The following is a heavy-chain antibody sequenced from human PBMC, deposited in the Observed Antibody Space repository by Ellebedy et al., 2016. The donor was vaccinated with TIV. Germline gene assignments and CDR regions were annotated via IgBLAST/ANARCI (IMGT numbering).Heavy chain of an antibody. Sequence: GGSLRPSCAAPGFSSVSYWMSWVRQAPGKGLEWVANINQVGSDRYFVDSVRGRFTISRDNARNSLYLQMNSLRDEDTAVYYCTRESAYGDYPQVSFPSDPWGQGTLVTVSS. V-gene: IGHV3-7*01. CDR2: INQVGSDR. J-gene: IGHJ5*02. CDR3: TRESAYGDYPQVSFPSDP. CDR1: GFSSVSYW. D-gene: IGHD4-17*01.